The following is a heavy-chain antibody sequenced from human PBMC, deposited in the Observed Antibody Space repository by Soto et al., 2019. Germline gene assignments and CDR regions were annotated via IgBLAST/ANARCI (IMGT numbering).Heavy chain of an antibody. CDR3: ARYCSRTSCNFAP. J-gene: IGHJ5*02. CDR2: IYYSGST. V-gene: IGHV4-59*08. Sequence: QVQLQESGPGLVKPSETLSLTCTVSGGSISSYYWSWIRQPPGKGLEWIGYIYYSGSTSYNPSLSILATLPVDTSQNHFSLKLSSVTAADTAVYYCARYCSRTSCNFAPWGQGTLVTVSS. CDR1: GGSISSYY. D-gene: IGHD2-2*01.